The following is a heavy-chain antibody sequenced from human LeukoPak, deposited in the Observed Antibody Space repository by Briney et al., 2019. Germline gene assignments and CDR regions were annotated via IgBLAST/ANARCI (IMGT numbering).Heavy chain of an antibody. CDR1: GYTFTSNY. CDR2: IHPSGGNT. Sequence: ASVKVSCKASGYTFTSNYMHWVRQAPGQGLEWMGIIHPSGGNTNYAQKFQGRVAMTRDTSTSTVYMELSSLRSEDTAIYYCARDCSSTRCQGPVFDNWGQGTLVTVSS. CDR3: ARDCSSTRCQGPVFDN. D-gene: IGHD2-2*01. V-gene: IGHV1-46*01. J-gene: IGHJ4*02.